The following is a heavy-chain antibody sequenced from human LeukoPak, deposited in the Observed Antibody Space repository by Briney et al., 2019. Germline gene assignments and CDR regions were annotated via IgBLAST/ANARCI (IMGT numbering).Heavy chain of an antibody. Sequence: GGTLRLSCAASGFTFNDYDMHWVRQAPGKGLEWISLISWDGGSTYYADSVKGRFTFSRDNSKNSQYLQRNSLRAEDTALYYCAKDTRRDGYKTVLDFGGQGTLVSVSS. CDR1: GFTFNDYD. V-gene: IGHV3-43D*03. D-gene: IGHD5-24*01. J-gene: IGHJ4*02. CDR2: ISWDGGST. CDR3: AKDTRRDGYKTVLDF.